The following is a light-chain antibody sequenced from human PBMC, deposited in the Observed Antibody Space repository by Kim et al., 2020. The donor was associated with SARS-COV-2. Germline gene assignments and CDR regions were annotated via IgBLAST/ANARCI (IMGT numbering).Light chain of an antibody. CDR1: LSTIGSNA. V-gene: IGLV1-44*01. Sequence: GQRVTTSCYGTLSTIGSNAVNWYQHRPGTAPKLLIYATDQRPSGVPDRLSGSKSGTSASLAISGLQSEDAADYSCATWDDSLNGVVFGGGTQLTVL. J-gene: IGLJ2*01. CDR2: ATD. CDR3: ATWDDSLNGVV.